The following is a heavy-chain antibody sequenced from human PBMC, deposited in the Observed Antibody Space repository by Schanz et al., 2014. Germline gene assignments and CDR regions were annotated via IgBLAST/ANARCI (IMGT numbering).Heavy chain of an antibody. CDR2: ISSSGSYT. J-gene: IGHJ4*02. Sequence: VQLVESGGGVVQPGRSLRLSCAASGFNFSSYGMHWVRQAPGKGLEWVSYISSSGSYTNYADSVKGRFTTSRDNGKKSMYLQMNSLRAEDTAVYYCARLDSSSWYPRYWGQGTLVTVSS. V-gene: IGHV3-21*05. CDR3: ARLDSSSWYPRY. CDR1: GFNFSSYG. D-gene: IGHD6-13*01.